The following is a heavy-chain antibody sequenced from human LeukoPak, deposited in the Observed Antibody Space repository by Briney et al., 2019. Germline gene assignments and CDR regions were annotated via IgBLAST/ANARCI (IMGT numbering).Heavy chain of an antibody. CDR2: IYYSGST. Sequence: KSSETLSLTCTVSGGPISSGDYYWSWIRQPPGKGLEWIGYIYYSGSTYYNPSLKSRVTISVDTSKNQFSLKLSSVTAADTAVYYCARAPTTVIDYWGQGTLVTVSS. D-gene: IGHD4-17*01. V-gene: IGHV4-30-4*01. CDR3: ARAPTTVIDY. CDR1: GGPISSGDYY. J-gene: IGHJ4*02.